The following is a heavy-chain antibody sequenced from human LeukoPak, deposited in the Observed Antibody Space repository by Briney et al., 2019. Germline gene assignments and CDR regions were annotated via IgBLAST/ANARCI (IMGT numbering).Heavy chain of an antibody. CDR1: GGTFSSYA. V-gene: IGHV1-18*01. CDR2: ISAYNGNT. D-gene: IGHD3-10*01. Sequence: ASVKVSCKASGGTFSSYAISWVRQAPGQGLEWMGWISAYNGNTNYAQKLQGRVTMTTDTSTSTAYMELRSLRSDDTAVYYCARVGITMIRGDPFDYWGQGTLVTVSS. CDR3: ARVGITMIRGDPFDY. J-gene: IGHJ4*02.